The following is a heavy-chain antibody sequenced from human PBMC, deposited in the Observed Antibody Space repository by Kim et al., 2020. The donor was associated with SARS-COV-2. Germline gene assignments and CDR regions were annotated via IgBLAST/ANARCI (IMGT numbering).Heavy chain of an antibody. Sequence: YNPPPKSRVTISVDTSQNQFSLKLSSVTAADTAVYYCARQSSRVGGWFDPWGQGTLVTVSS. CDR3: ARQSSRVGGWFDP. D-gene: IGHD2-2*01. J-gene: IGHJ5*02. V-gene: IGHV4-39*01.